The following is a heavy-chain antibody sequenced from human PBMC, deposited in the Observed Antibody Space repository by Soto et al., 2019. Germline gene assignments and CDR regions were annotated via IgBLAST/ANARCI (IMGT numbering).Heavy chain of an antibody. V-gene: IGHV3-21*04. CDR2: ISSTSSYI. D-gene: IGHD6-13*01. Sequence: GGSLRLSCAAFGCTVSSCTMNWVRQAPGKGLEWVSSISSTSSYIYYADSVKGRFTISRDNSKNTLYLQMNSLRAEDTAVYYCAKDGIFPGEYSSSWYGWGQGTLVTVSS. CDR3: AKDGIFPGEYSSSWYG. CDR1: GCTVSSCT. J-gene: IGHJ4*02.